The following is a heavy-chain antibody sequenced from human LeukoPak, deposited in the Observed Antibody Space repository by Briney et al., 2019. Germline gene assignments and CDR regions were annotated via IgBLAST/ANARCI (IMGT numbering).Heavy chain of an antibody. CDR3: ARDSRRYFDY. CDR2: ISAYNGNT. CDR1: GYTFTSYG. J-gene: IGHJ4*02. Sequence: EASVKVSCKASGYTFTSYGISWVRQAPGQALEWMGWISAYNGNTNYAQKLQGRVTMTTDTSTSTAYMELRSLRSADTAVYYCARDSRRYFDYWGQGTLVTVSS. D-gene: IGHD1-1*01. V-gene: IGHV1-18*01.